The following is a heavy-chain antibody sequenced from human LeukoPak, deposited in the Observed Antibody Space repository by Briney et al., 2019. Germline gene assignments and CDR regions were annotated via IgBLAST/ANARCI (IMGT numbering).Heavy chain of an antibody. V-gene: IGHV1-24*01. J-gene: IGHJ3*02. D-gene: IGHD3-22*01. CDR3: ARDYYDSSGYYRSQRAFDI. CDR2: FDPEDGET. Sequence: ASVKVSCKVSGYTLTELSMRWVRQAPGKGLEWMGGFDPEDGETIYAQKFQGRVTMTEDTSTDTAYMELSSLRSEDTAVYYCARDYYDSSGYYRSQRAFDIWGQGTMVTVSS. CDR1: GYTLTELS.